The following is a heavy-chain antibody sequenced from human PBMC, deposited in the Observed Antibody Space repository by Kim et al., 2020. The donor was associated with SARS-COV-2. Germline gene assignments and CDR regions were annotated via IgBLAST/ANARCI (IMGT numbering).Heavy chain of an antibody. CDR3: AKSFLEQWLVLSY. CDR1: GFTFSSYG. CDR2: ISYDGSNK. D-gene: IGHD6-19*01. V-gene: IGHV3-30*18. J-gene: IGHJ4*02. Sequence: GGSLRLSCAASGFTFSSYGMHWVRQAPGKGLEWVAVISYDGSNKYYADSVKGRFTISRDNSKNTLYLQMNSLRAEDTAVYYCAKSFLEQWLVLSYWGQGTLVTVSS.